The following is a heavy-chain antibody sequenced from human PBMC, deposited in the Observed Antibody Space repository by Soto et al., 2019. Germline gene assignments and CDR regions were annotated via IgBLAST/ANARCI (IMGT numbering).Heavy chain of an antibody. CDR1: GGSFSGYY. CDR2: INHSGST. V-gene: IGHV4-34*01. Sequence: PSETLSLTCAVYGGSFSGYYWSWIRQPPGKGLEWIGEINHSGSTNYNPSLKSRVTISVDTSKNQFSLKLSSVTAADTAVYYCARTPEEAGMDVWGQGTTVTVSS. CDR3: ARTPEEAGMDV. J-gene: IGHJ6*02.